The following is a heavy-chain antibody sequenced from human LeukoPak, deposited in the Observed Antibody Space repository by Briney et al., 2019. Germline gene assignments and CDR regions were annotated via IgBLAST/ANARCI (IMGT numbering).Heavy chain of an antibody. CDR2: INHSGST. J-gene: IGHJ4*02. D-gene: IGHD3-10*01. CDR3: ARRKVRGVIRQVYLDY. Sequence: SETLSLTCAVYGGSFSGYYWSWIRQPPGKGLEWIGEINHSGSTNYNPSLKSRVTISVDTSKNQFSLKLSSVTAADTAVYYCARRKVRGVIRQVYLDYWGQGTLVTVSS. CDR1: GGSFSGYY. V-gene: IGHV4-34*01.